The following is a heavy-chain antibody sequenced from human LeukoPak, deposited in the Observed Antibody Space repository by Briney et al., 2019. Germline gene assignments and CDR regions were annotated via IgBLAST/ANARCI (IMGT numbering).Heavy chain of an antibody. J-gene: IGHJ4*02. D-gene: IGHD5-18*01. V-gene: IGHV3-23*01. CDR3: ARDRSYGSFDY. CDR1: GFAFSSYA. CDR2: ISGSTSTI. Sequence: HTGGSLRLSCAASGFAFSSYAMSWVRQTPGTGLEWVAAISGSTSTILYADSVKGRFTISRDNAKNALYLQMNSLTAEDTALYHCARDRSYGSFDYWGQGTLVTVSS.